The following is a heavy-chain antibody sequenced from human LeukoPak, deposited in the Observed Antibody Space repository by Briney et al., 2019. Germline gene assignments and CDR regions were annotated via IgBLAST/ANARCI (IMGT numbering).Heavy chain of an antibody. Sequence: SETLSLTCTVSGYSINSGYYRAWIRQPPGKGLEWIGSIYHSGSTYYIPSLKSRVTISVDTSKNQFSLRLSSVTAADTAVYYCARATDMLLATFDPWGQGTLVTVSS. D-gene: IGHD3-3*02. V-gene: IGHV4-38-2*02. CDR2: IYHSGST. J-gene: IGHJ5*02. CDR1: GYSINSGYY. CDR3: ARATDMLLATFDP.